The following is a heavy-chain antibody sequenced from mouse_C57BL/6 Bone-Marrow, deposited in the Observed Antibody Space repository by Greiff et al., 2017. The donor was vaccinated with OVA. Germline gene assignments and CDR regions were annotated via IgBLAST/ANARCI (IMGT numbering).Heavy chain of an antibody. J-gene: IGHJ4*01. CDR2: IYPGDGDT. V-gene: IGHV1-82*01. CDR3: ATNYYGSQGYAMDY. CDR1: GYAFSSSW. D-gene: IGHD1-1*01. Sequence: VQLQQSGPELVKPGASVKISCKASGYAFSSSWMNWVKQRPGKGLEWIGRIYPGDGDTNYNGKFKGKATLTADKSSSTAYMQLSSLTSEDSAVYFCATNYYGSQGYAMDYWGQGTSVTVSS.